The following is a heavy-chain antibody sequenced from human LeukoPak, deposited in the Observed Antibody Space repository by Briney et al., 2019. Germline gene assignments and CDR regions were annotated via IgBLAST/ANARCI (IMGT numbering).Heavy chain of an antibody. CDR2: INHSGST. J-gene: IGHJ4*02. D-gene: IGHD1-1*01. V-gene: IGHV4-34*01. CDR3: ARIPESVGINYFDS. CDR1: VGSFSGYL. Sequence: SETLSLTCAVYVGSFSGYLWTWVRQPPGKGLEWIGEINHSGSTNYSPSLKSRVTISVDTSKNQFSLKVRSVTAADTAIYYCARIPESVGINYFDSWGQGTLLTVSS.